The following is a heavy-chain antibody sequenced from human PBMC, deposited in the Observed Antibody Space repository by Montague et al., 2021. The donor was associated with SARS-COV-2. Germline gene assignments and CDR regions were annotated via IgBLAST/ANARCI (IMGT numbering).Heavy chain of an antibody. J-gene: IGHJ4*02. CDR3: STDYYDSSGYGDRHY. Sequence: SLRLSCAASGFTFSSYGMHWVRQAPGKGLEWVAVIWYDGSNKYYADSVKGRFTISRDNSKNTLYLQMNSLRAEDTAVYYCSTDYYDSSGYGDRHYWGQGTLVTVSS. V-gene: IGHV3-33*08. CDR2: IWYDGSNK. CDR1: GFTFSSYG. D-gene: IGHD3-22*01.